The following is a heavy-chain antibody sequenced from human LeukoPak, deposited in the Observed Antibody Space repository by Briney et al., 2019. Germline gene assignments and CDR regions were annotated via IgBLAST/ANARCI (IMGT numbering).Heavy chain of an antibody. V-gene: IGHV4-34*01. J-gene: IGHJ4*02. CDR1: GRSFSGYY. D-gene: IGHD3-22*01. Sequence: SETLSLTCAVYGRSFSGYYWSWIRQPPGKGLEWIGEINHSGSTNYNPSLKSRVTISVDTSKNQFSLKLSSVTAADTAVYYCARAGDSSGYYSIYYFDYWGQGTLVTVSS. CDR3: ARAGDSSGYYSIYYFDY. CDR2: INHSGST.